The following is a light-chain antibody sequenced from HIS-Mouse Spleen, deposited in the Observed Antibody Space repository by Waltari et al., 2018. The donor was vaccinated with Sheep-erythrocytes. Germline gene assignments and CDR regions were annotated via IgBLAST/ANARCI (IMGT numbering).Light chain of an antibody. V-gene: IGLV2-23*01. Sequence: QSALTQPASVSGSPGQSITISCTGTSSDVGSYNLVSWYQQHPGKAPKLMIYAGSKRPSGVANGFAGSKSGNTASLTISGLQAEDEADYYCCSYAGSSTPWVFGGGTKLTVL. CDR3: CSYAGSSTPWV. CDR2: AGS. CDR1: SSDVGSYNL. J-gene: IGLJ3*02.